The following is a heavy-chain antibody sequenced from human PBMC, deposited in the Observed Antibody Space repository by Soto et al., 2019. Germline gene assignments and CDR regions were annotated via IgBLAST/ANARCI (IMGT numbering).Heavy chain of an antibody. D-gene: IGHD5-12*01. V-gene: IGHV4-59*01. CDR1: GGSISSYY. CDR3: GRAYGGYADY. CDR2: IYYSGST. J-gene: IGHJ4*02. Sequence: SEILSLTCTVSGGSISSYYWSWIRQPPGKGLEWIGYIYYSGSTNYNPSLKSRVTISVDTSKNQFSLKLSSVTAADTAVYYCGRAYGGYADYWGQGALVTVSS.